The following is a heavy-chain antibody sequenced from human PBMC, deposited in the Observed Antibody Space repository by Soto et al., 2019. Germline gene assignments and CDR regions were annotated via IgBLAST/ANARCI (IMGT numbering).Heavy chain of an antibody. CDR3: ARGGYCDSSNYLAY. J-gene: IGHJ4*02. Sequence: ASVMLSCKASGYSFTSYAMHWVRQAPGQRLEWMGWINAGNGNTKYSQQFRGRVTITRDTSASTTYMELSSLRSEDTAVYYCARGGYCDSSNYLAYSALRTLVTVSS. V-gene: IGHV1-3*01. D-gene: IGHD3-22*01. CDR2: INAGNGNT. CDR1: GYSFTSYA.